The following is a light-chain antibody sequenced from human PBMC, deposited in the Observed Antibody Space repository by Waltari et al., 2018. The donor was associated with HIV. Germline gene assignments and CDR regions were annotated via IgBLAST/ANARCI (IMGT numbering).Light chain of an antibody. CDR3: CSYAGSSNWV. CDR1: SSDVGSYNL. Sequence: QSALTQPASVSGSPGQSTTLPCPGSSSDVGSYNLVSWYQQHPGKAPKLMIYEGIKRPSGVSNRFSGSKSGNTASLTISGLQAEDEADYYCCSYAGSSNWVFGGGTKLTVL. CDR2: EGI. V-gene: IGLV2-23*01. J-gene: IGLJ3*02.